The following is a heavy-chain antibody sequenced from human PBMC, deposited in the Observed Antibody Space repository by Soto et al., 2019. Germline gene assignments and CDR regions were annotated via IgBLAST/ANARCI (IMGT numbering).Heavy chain of an antibody. CDR1: GASISSYY. J-gene: IGHJ6*02. CDR2: IHSSGIT. Sequence: SETLSLTCTVAGASISSYYWSWIRQSPVKGLEWIRHIHSSGITKFNPSLKSRVTITIDTSKHQFSLNLSSVTAADTAVYYCARDPHSGSPYYYYGMDVWGQGTTVT. CDR3: ARDPHSGSPYYYYGMDV. V-gene: IGHV4-59*01. D-gene: IGHD3-16*01.